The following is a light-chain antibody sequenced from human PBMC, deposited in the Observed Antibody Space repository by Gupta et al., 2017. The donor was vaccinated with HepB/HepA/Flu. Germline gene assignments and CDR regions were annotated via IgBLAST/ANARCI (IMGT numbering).Light chain of an antibody. CDR1: QSISSW. CDR2: KAS. Sequence: DIQMTQSPSTLSASVGDRVTITCRASQSISSWLAWYQQKPGKAPKLLIYKASSLESGVQSRFSGSGSGKEFTLTISSLQPDDFATYYCQQYNSYSRTFGQGTKVEIK. J-gene: IGKJ1*01. V-gene: IGKV1-5*03. CDR3: QQYNSYSRT.